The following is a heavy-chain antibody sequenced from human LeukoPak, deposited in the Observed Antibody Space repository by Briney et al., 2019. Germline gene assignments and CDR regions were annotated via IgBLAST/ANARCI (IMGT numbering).Heavy chain of an antibody. V-gene: IGHV3-21*04. CDR1: GFTFSSYS. J-gene: IGHJ4*02. D-gene: IGHD2-2*02. Sequence: GGSLRLSCPASGFTFSSYSMNWVRQAPGRGLEWVSSISSSSSSYIYYADSVKGRFTISRDNAKNSLYLQMNSLRAEDTALYYCARGPYCSSTSCYTHFDYWGQGTLVTVSS. CDR3: ARGPYCSSTSCYTHFDY. CDR2: ISSSSSSYI.